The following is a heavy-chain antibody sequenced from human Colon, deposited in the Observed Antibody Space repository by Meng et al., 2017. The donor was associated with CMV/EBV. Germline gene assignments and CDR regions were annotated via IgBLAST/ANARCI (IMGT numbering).Heavy chain of an antibody. CDR2: ISGDSNYI. V-gene: IGHV3-21*01. J-gene: IGHJ4*02. CDR3: ARGGVHSGNYDY. D-gene: IGHD3-10*01. Sequence: EVQLVESGGGLVKPGESLRLSCTASGFTFSSSSMNWVRQAPGKGLEWVSSISGDSNYIFYADSVKGRFTISRDNAKNSLYLQMNTLRAEDTAVYYCARGGVHSGNYDYWGQGTMVTVSA. CDR1: GFTFSSSS.